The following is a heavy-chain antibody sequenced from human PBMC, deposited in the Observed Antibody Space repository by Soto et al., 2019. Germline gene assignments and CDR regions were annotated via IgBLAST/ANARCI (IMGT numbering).Heavy chain of an antibody. CDR3: AREDYGDYGGDDAFDI. D-gene: IGHD4-17*01. Sequence: QVQLVESGGGVVQPGRSLRLSCAASGFTFSSYGMHWVRQAPGKGLEWVAVIWYDGSNKYYADSVKGRFTISRDNSKNTLYQQMNSLRAEDTAVYYCAREDYGDYGGDDAFDIWGQGTMVTVSS. CDR2: IWYDGSNK. J-gene: IGHJ3*02. CDR1: GFTFSSYG. V-gene: IGHV3-33*01.